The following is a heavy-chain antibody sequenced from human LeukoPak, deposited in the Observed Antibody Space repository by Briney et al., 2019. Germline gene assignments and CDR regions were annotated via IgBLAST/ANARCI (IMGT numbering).Heavy chain of an antibody. D-gene: IGHD6-13*01. J-gene: IGHJ5*02. CDR2: INWNAGST. V-gene: IGHV3-20*04. CDR3: ARDLSGSWYRWFDP. Sequence: GGSLRLSCAASGFTFDDYGMSWVRQAPGKGLEWVSGINWNAGSTGYADSVKGRFTISRDNPKNSLYLQMNSLRAEDTALYYCARDLSGSWYRWFDPWGQGTLVTVSS. CDR1: GFTFDDYG.